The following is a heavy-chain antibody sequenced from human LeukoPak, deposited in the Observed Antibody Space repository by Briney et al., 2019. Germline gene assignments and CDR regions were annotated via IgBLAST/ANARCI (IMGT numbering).Heavy chain of an antibody. Sequence: PGGSLRLSCAASGFTFSSYAMSWVRQAPGKGPEWVSAISGSGGSTYYADSVKGRFTISRDNAKNSLYLQMNSLRAEDTAVYYCARNALTEGFTATNGETFDYWGQGTLVTVSS. CDR2: ISGSGGST. V-gene: IGHV3-23*01. J-gene: IGHJ4*02. D-gene: IGHD2-8*01. CDR1: GFTFSSYA. CDR3: ARNALTEGFTATNGETFDY.